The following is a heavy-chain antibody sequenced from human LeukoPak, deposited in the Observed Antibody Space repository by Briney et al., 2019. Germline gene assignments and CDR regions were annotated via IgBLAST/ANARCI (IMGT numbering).Heavy chain of an antibody. Sequence: PGGSLRLSCAASGFTFSSYAMTWVRQAPGKGLEWVSTMSISGDHTYYADSVKGRFTITRDSSKNTLYLQMNSLRAEDTAVYYCAKVPGGDHDYWGQGTLVTVSS. V-gene: IGHV3-23*01. CDR3: AKVPGGDHDY. D-gene: IGHD3-16*01. CDR1: GFTFSSYA. CDR2: MSISGDHT. J-gene: IGHJ4*02.